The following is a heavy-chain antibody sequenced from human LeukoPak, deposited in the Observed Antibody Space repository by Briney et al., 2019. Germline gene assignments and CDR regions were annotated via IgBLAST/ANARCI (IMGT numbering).Heavy chain of an antibody. CDR2: INPNTGGA. V-gene: IGHV1-2*02. CDR3: ARATSGATVTTD. CDR1: GYTFSDYY. D-gene: IGHD4-17*01. J-gene: IGHJ4*02. Sequence: GASVKVSCKASGYTFSDYYIHWVRQAPGQGLEYMGWINPNTGGASYAQKFQGRVTITADKSTSTAYMELSSLRSEDTAVYYCARATSGATVTTDWGQGTLVTVSS.